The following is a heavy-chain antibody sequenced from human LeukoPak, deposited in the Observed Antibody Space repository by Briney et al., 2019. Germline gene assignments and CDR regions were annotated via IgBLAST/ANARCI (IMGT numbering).Heavy chain of an antibody. CDR2: IVVGSGNT. J-gene: IGHJ4*02. CDR3: ASLKSKYSYGYRALPEY. V-gene: IGHV1-58*02. CDR1: GFTFTSSA. Sequence: ASVKVSCKASGFTFTSSAMQWVRQARGQRLEWIGWIVVGSGNTNYAQKFQERVTITRDMSTSTAYMELSSLRSEDTAVYYCASLKSKYSYGYRALPEYWGQGTLVTVSS. D-gene: IGHD5-18*01.